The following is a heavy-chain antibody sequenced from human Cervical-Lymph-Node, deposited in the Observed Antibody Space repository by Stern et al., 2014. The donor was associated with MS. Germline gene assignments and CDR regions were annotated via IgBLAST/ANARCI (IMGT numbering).Heavy chain of an antibody. CDR3: ARGLLGSENAFDI. J-gene: IGHJ3*02. CDR2: LSAYNGNT. D-gene: IGHD2-15*01. Sequence: VQLVASGAEVKKPGASGKGSCKASGYTFTRFGISWERQAPGQGLEWMGWLSAYNGNTNYAQKLQCRVTMTTDTSTSTAYMELRSLRSDDTAVYYCARGLLGSENAFDIWGQGTMVTVSS. V-gene: IGHV1-18*01. CDR1: GYTFTRFG.